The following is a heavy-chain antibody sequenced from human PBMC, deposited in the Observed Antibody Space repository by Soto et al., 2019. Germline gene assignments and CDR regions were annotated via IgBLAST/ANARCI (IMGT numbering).Heavy chain of an antibody. CDR1: GFTFSDYG. CDR2: IWPDGGNK. Sequence: GGSLRLCCAASGFTFSDYGMHWVRQAPGKGLQWVAFIWPDGGNKYYAESVKGRFTISRDNSKNSVYLQMNNVRDEDTAVYYCARDGDANSGFGKDYWGQGTLVTVSS. D-gene: IGHD3-16*01. J-gene: IGHJ4*02. CDR3: ARDGDANSGFGKDY. V-gene: IGHV3-33*01.